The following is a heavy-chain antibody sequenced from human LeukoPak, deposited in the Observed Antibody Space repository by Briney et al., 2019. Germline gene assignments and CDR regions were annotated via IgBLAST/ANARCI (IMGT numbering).Heavy chain of an antibody. J-gene: IGHJ4*02. Sequence: GGSLRLSCAASGFTFSSCVMSWVRGAPGKGLEWGSAMSGSGGSTYYADSAKGRFTISRDKSKHSLYLQMNSLRAQDTAVYYCAKGNRGGGYGDSGAMGYWGQGTLVTVSS. CDR3: AKGNRGGGYGDSGAMGY. CDR1: GFTFSSCV. CDR2: MSGSGGST. V-gene: IGHV3-23*01. D-gene: IGHD2-21*02.